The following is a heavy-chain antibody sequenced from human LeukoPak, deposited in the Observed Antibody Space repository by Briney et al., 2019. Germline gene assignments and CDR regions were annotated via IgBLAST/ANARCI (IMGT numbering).Heavy chain of an antibody. CDR3: ARILDSAWGELGY. CDR2: IYSGGST. J-gene: IGHJ4*02. CDR1: GFTVSSNY. D-gene: IGHD6-19*01. V-gene: IGHV3-53*05. Sequence: GGSLRLSCAASGFTVSSNYMSWVRQAPGKGLEWASLIYSGGSTYYADSVKGRFTISRDNSKNTLYLQMNSLRAEDTAVYYCARILDSAWGELGYWGQGTLVTVSS.